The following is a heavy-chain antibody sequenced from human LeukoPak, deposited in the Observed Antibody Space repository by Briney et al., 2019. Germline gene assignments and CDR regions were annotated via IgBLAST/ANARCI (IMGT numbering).Heavy chain of an antibody. V-gene: IGHV1-46*01. CDR3: AREEHGGYFDY. CDR2: INPSGTGT. Sequence: ASVKVSCKASGYTXTNYYMHWVRQAPGQGLEWMGLINPSGTGTNYAQKFRGRVTLTRDTSTTTVYMELSSLRSEDTAVYYCAREEHGGYFDYWGQRTPVTVSS. D-gene: IGHD2-15*01. J-gene: IGHJ4*02. CDR1: GYTXTNYY.